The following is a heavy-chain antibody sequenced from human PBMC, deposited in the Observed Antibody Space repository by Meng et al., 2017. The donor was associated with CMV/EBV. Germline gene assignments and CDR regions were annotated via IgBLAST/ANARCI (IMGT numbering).Heavy chain of an antibody. CDR1: GFTFSSYA. V-gene: IGHV3-30-3*01. Sequence: GESLKISCAASGFTFSSYAMHWVRQAPGKGLEWVAVISHDGSNKYYADSVKGRFTISRDNSKNTLYLQMNSLRAEDTAVYYCATGGYSSSSWSNWGQGTLVTVSS. CDR3: ATGGYSSSSWSN. CDR2: ISHDGSNK. D-gene: IGHD6-6*01. J-gene: IGHJ4*02.